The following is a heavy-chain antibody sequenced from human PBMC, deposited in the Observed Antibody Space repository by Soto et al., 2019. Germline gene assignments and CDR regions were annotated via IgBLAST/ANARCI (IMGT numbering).Heavy chain of an antibody. V-gene: IGHV4-4*02. D-gene: IGHD5-18*01. CDR1: GGSFSSSNW. J-gene: IGHJ5*01. CDR3: ARDLDTAPFDP. Sequence: SESLSLTCAVSGGSFSSSNWGCWVRQPPGKGLEWIGEIYHSGSTNYNPSLKSRITISVDKSKKQYSLKLSSVTAADTAVNYCARDLDTAPFDPWGQGTLVTVSS. CDR2: IYHSGST.